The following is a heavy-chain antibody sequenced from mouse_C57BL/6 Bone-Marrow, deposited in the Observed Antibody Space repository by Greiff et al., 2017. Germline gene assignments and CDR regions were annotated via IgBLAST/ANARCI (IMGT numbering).Heavy chain of an antibody. J-gene: IGHJ3*01. D-gene: IGHD2-1*01. V-gene: IGHV1-81*01. CDR1: GYTFTSYG. CDR2: IYPRSGNT. Sequence: VQLVESGAELARPGASVKLSCKASGYTFTSYGISWVKQRTGQGLEWIGEIYPRSGNTYYNEKFKGKATLTADKSSSTAYMELRSLTSEDSAVYFCARPPHYGNYPWFAYWGQGTLVTVSA. CDR3: ARPPHYGNYPWFAY.